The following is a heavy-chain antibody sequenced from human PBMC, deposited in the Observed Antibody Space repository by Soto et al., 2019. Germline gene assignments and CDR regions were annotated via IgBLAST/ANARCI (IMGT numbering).Heavy chain of an antibody. CDR2: INVGNGNT. Sequence: QVQFVQSGAEVKKPGASVKVSCKTPGCTFTRYNIHWVREAPGQRLEWMGWINVGNGNTRYSQKFQGRLTLTRDTPGNTAYLELNSLISEDTAVYYCATPQDYDGSLDSWGQGTLVTDSS. J-gene: IGHJ4*02. D-gene: IGHD3-22*01. CDR1: GCTFTRYN. CDR3: ATPQDYDGSLDS. V-gene: IGHV1-3*01.